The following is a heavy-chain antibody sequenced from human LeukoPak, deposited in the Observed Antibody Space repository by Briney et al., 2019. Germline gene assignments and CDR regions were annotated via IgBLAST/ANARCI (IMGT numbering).Heavy chain of an antibody. Sequence: GGSLRLSCAASGLSFSSNSMSWVRQAPGKGLGWVSAISGSGGSTYYADSVKGRFTISRDNSKNTLYLQMNSLRAEDTAVYYCAKDPVHIVVVPAADELELPTVDYWGQGTLVTVSS. CDR3: AKDPVHIVVVPAADELELPTVDY. CDR1: GLSFSSNS. V-gene: IGHV3-23*01. J-gene: IGHJ4*02. CDR2: ISGSGGST. D-gene: IGHD2-2*01.